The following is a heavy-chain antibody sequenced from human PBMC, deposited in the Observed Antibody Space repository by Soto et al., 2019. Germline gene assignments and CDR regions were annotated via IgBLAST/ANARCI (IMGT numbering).Heavy chain of an antibody. V-gene: IGHV4-30-2*01. CDR1: GGSISSGGYS. CDR3: ARHPPQNLCGGDCPTGAFDI. Sequence: SEILSLTCAVSGGSISSGGYSWSWIRQPPGKGLEWIGYIYHSGSTYYNPSLKSRVTISVDRSKNQFSLKLSSVTAADTAVYYCARHPPQNLCGGDCPTGAFDIWGQGTMVTVSS. CDR2: IYHSGST. J-gene: IGHJ3*02. D-gene: IGHD2-21*02.